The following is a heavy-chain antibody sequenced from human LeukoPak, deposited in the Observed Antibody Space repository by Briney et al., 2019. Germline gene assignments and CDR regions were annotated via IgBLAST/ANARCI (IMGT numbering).Heavy chain of an antibody. CDR3: AREDYDILTGVDY. CDR2: IYYAGST. CDR1: GGSISSRSYY. Sequence: PSETLSLTCTVSGGSISSRSYYWGWIRQPPGKGLEWIASIYYAGSTYYNPSLKSRVTISVDTSKDQFSLKMSSVTAADTAVYYCAREDYDILTGVDYWGQGTLVTVSS. D-gene: IGHD3-9*01. V-gene: IGHV4-39*02. J-gene: IGHJ4*02.